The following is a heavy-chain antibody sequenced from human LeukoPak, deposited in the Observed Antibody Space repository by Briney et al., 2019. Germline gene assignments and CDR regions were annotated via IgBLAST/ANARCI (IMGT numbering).Heavy chain of an antibody. CDR3: ARGRVKIGYCSGGSCYPFDY. J-gene: IGHJ4*02. CDR2: INHSGST. D-gene: IGHD2-15*01. V-gene: IGHV4-34*01. Sequence: SETLSLTCAVYGGSFSGYYWSWIRQPPGKGLEWIGEINHSGSTNYNPSLKSRVTISVDTSKDQFSLKLSSVTAADTAVYYCARGRVKIGYCSGGSCYPFDYWGQGTLVTVSS. CDR1: GGSFSGYY.